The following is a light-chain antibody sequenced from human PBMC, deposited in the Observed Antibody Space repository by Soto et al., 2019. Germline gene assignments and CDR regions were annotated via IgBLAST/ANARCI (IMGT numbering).Light chain of an antibody. Sequence: EIVLTQSPGTLSLSPGERATLSCRASQSVSSSYLAWYQQKPGQAPRLLIYGASSRATGIPDRFSGSRSGTDFTLTISSLEPEDFAVYYCQQYGSSPMYTFGQGTKLEIK. J-gene: IGKJ2*01. V-gene: IGKV3-20*01. CDR3: QQYGSSPMYT. CDR2: GAS. CDR1: QSVSSSY.